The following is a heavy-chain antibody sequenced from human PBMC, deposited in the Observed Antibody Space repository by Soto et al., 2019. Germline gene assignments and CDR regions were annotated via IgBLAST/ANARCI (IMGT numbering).Heavy chain of an antibody. V-gene: IGHV3-30*18. CDR1: GFTFSSYG. Sequence: QVQLVESGGGVVQPGRSLRLSCAASGFTFSSYGMHWVRQAPGKGLEWVAVISYDGRNKYYADAVKGRFTISRDNSKNTLYLQMSSLRAEDTAVYYCVKDRSSGWPYFYDMDVWGQGTTVTVSS. D-gene: IGHD6-19*01. J-gene: IGHJ6*02. CDR3: VKDRSSGWPYFYDMDV. CDR2: ISYDGRNK.